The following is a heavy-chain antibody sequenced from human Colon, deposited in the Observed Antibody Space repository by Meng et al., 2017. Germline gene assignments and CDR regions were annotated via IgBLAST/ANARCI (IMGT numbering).Heavy chain of an antibody. Sequence: GESLKISCAASGFTFSNFAMHWVRQGPGKGLEWLSFISYDGSHSYYADSVRGRFTVSRDNSKNTLYLQMNNLKAEDTAVYYCARGNLMFSMIGVATNPSFDYWGQSTLVTVSS. CDR1: GFTFSNFA. CDR2: ISYDGSHS. J-gene: IGHJ4*02. D-gene: IGHD3-22*01. CDR3: ARGNLMFSMIGVATNPSFDY. V-gene: IGHV3-30*04.